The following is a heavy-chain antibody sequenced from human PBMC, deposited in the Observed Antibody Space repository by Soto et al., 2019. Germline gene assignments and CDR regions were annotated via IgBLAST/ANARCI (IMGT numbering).Heavy chain of an antibody. Sequence: NPSETLSLTCTVSGGSISSGGYYWSWIRQHPGKGLEWIGYIYYSGSTYYNPSLKSRVTISVDTSKNQFSLKLSSVTAADTAVYYCASRRGHYYDSSGYRYYYYYGMDVWGQGTTVTVSS. CDR3: ASRRGHYYDSSGYRYYYYYGMDV. V-gene: IGHV4-31*03. CDR2: IYYSGST. J-gene: IGHJ6*02. D-gene: IGHD3-22*01. CDR1: GGSISSGGYY.